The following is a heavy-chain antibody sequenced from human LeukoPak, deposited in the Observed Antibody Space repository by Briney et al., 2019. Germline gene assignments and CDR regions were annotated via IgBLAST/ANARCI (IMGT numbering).Heavy chain of an antibody. V-gene: IGHV1-18*01. CDR2: ISAYNGNT. J-gene: IGHJ5*02. Sequence: GASVKVSCKASGYTFTSYGISWVRQAPGQGLEWMGWISAYNGNTNYAQKLQGRVTMTTDTSTSTVYMELSSLRSEDTAVYYCATHKGSYCGGDCYWEGWFDPWGQGTLVTVSS. CDR3: ATHKGSYCGGDCYWEGWFDP. CDR1: GYTFTSYG. D-gene: IGHD2-21*02.